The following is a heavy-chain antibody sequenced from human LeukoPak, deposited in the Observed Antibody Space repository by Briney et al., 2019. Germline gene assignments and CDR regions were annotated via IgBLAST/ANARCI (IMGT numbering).Heavy chain of an antibody. CDR1: GFTFDDYG. V-gene: IGHV3-20*04. J-gene: IGHJ4*02. Sequence: GGSLRLSCAASGFTFDDYGMSWVRQAPGKGPEWVSGINWNGGSTGYADSVKGRFTISRDNSKNTLYLQMNSLRVEDTALYYCAKASGSGSYWGQGTLVTVSS. D-gene: IGHD3-10*01. CDR3: AKASGSGSY. CDR2: INWNGGST.